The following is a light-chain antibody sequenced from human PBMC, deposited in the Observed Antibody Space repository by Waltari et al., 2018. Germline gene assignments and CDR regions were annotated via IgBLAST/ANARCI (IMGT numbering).Light chain of an antibody. Sequence: SSYLTQPPSVSVSPGQTARITCGGDNIGSKNVHWYQQKLPQAPVLVIHYISERPSGVPERFSGSRLGNTATLTVSGVEAGDEADYYCQVWDSSTDHRVFGGGTRLTVL. V-gene: IGLV3-21*01. CDR3: QVWDSSTDHRV. CDR2: YIS. CDR1: NIGSKN. J-gene: IGLJ2*01.